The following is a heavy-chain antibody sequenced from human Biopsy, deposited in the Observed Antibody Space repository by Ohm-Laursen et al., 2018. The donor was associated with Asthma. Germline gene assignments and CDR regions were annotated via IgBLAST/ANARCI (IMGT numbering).Heavy chain of an antibody. V-gene: IGHV4-39*01. CDR1: GGSMSSSSYY. Sequence: GTLSLTCTVSGGSMSSSSYYWGWIRQPPGKGLEWIGSIYYNGRTYYNPSLKSRVTISVDTSKKQLSLQLSSVTAADTAVYYCARFTASITIFGVVNNWFDPWGQGTLVTVSS. J-gene: IGHJ5*02. D-gene: IGHD3-3*01. CDR2: IYYNGRT. CDR3: ARFTASITIFGVVNNWFDP.